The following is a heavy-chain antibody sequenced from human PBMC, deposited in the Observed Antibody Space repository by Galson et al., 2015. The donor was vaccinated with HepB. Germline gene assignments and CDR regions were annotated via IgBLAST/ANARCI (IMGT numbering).Heavy chain of an antibody. CDR2: IVTSDGST. D-gene: IGHD2-8*01. V-gene: IGHV1-46*01. CDR1: RYTFRGDY. J-gene: IGHJ4*02. CDR3: ARDNGAHSFDF. Sequence: SVKVSCKASRYTFRGDYIHWVRQAPGQGLEWMGRIVTSDGSTIYGQQFHGRVTITRDTSTNTVYMELTHLRSEDTAIYYCARDNGAHSFDFWGQGTLVTVSS.